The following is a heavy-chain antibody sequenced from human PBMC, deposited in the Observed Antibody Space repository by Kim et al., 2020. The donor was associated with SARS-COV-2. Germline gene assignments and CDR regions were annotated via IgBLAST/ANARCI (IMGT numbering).Heavy chain of an antibody. CDR3: ARERSITIFGVVIIRWFDP. J-gene: IGHJ5*02. V-gene: IGHV3-11*01. Sequence: GRFTISRDNAKNSLDLQMNSLRAEDTAVYYCARERSITIFGVVIIRWFDPWGQGTLVTVSS. D-gene: IGHD3-3*01.